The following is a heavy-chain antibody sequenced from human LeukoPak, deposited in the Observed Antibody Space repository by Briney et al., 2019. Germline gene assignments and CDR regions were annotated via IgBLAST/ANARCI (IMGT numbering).Heavy chain of an antibody. Sequence: SQTLSLTCTVSGGSISSYYWSWIRQPPGKGLEWIGYIYYSGSTNYNPSLKSRVTISVDTSKNQFSLRLTSVTAADTAVYYCAREVVAAPGTVDYWGQGTLVTVSS. J-gene: IGHJ4*02. CDR2: IYYSGST. D-gene: IGHD6-13*01. CDR1: GGSISSYY. V-gene: IGHV4-59*01. CDR3: AREVVAAPGTVDY.